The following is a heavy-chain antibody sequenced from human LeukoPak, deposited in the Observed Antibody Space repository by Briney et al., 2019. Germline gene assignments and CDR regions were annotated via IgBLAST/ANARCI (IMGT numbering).Heavy chain of an antibody. CDR2: FDNSGST. CDR3: ARPPGIAAAWFDP. D-gene: IGHD6-13*01. J-gene: IGHJ5*02. CDR1: GGSFSGYY. Sequence: PSETLSLTCAVYGGSFSGYYWGWIRQPPGKGLEWIGSFDNSGSTYYNPSLKSRVTISVDTSKDQFSLKLTSVTAADTAVYYCARPPGIAAAWFDPWGQGTLVTVSS. V-gene: IGHV4-34*01.